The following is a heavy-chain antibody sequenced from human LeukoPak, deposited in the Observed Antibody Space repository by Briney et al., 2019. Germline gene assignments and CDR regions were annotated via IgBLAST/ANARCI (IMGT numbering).Heavy chain of an antibody. CDR3: AREEYSYGYFDY. Sequence: ASVKVPCKASGYTFTSYGISWVRQAPGQGLEWMGWISAYNGNTNYAQKFQGRVTMARDTSISTAYMELSRLRSDDTAVYYCAREEYSYGYFDYWGQGTLVTVSS. CDR2: ISAYNGNT. CDR1: GYTFTSYG. J-gene: IGHJ4*02. D-gene: IGHD5-18*01. V-gene: IGHV1-18*01.